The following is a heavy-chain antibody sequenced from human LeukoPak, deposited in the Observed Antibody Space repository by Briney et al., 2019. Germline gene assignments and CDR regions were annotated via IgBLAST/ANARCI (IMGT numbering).Heavy chain of an antibody. D-gene: IGHD6-19*01. CDR1: GFAFSNAW. Sequence: GGSLRLSCAASGFAFSNAWMSWVRQAPGKGLEWVGRIKSKTDGGTTDYAAPVKGRFTISRDDPKNTLYLQMNSLKTEDTAVYYCTTLTQYSSTLIDYWGQGTLVTVSS. CDR3: TTLTQYSSTLIDY. J-gene: IGHJ4*02. CDR2: IKSKTDGGTT. V-gene: IGHV3-15*01.